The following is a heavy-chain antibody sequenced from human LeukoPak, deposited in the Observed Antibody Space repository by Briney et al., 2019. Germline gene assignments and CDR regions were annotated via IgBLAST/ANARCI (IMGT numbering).Heavy chain of an antibody. Sequence: GGSLRLSCAASGFTFSSYAMSWVRQAPGKGLEWVSAISGSGGSTYYADSVKGRFTISRDNSKNTLYLQMNSLRAEDTAVYYCAKDGEDSSSWYAGFDPWGQGTLVTVSS. CDR2: ISGSGGST. J-gene: IGHJ5*02. CDR3: AKDGEDSSSWYAGFDP. V-gene: IGHV3-23*01. D-gene: IGHD6-13*01. CDR1: GFTFSSYA.